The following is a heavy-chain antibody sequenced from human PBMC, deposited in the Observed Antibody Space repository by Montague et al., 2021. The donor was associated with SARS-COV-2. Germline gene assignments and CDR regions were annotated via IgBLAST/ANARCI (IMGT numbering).Heavy chain of an antibody. J-gene: IGHJ3*01. CDR3: ARDLYWAFDA. Sequence: CAISGDSVAGHMAAWKGLRQSPSRDVQWLGRTQYTSTRYETYAVSVQSRITITADTPKNQFSLHLNSVTPEDTAVYYCARDLYWAFDAWGLGTTVTVSA. D-gene: IGHD2-8*02. CDR2: TQYTSTRYE. V-gene: IGHV6-1*01. CDR1: GDSVAGHMAA.